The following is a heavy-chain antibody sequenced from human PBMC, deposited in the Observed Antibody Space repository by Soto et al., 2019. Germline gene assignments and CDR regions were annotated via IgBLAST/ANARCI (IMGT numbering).Heavy chain of an antibody. CDR2: IIPIFGTA. D-gene: IGHD2-15*01. J-gene: IGHJ6*02. V-gene: IGHV1-69*01. CDR1: GGTFSSYA. Sequence: QVQLVQSGAEVKKPGSSVKVSCKASGGTFSSYAISWVRQAPGQGLEWMGGIIPIFGTANYAQKFQGRVTTTADESTSTAYMELSSLRSEDTAVYYCAGDIVVVVAATHYYYGMDVWGQGTTVTVSS. CDR3: AGDIVVVVAATHYYYGMDV.